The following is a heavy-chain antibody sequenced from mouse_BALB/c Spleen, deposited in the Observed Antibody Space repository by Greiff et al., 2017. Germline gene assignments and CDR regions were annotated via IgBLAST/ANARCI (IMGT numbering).Heavy chain of an antibody. V-gene: IGHV2-9*02. Sequence: VMLVESGPGLVAPSQSLSITCTVSGFSLTSYGVHWVRQPPGKGLEWLGVIWAGGSTNYNSALMSRLSISKDNSKSQVFLKMNSLQTDDTAMYYCSRDRTTKAYFDYWGQGTTLTVSS. CDR1: GFSLTSYG. D-gene: IGHD2-12*01. CDR3: SRDRTTKAYFDY. J-gene: IGHJ2*01. CDR2: IWAGGST.